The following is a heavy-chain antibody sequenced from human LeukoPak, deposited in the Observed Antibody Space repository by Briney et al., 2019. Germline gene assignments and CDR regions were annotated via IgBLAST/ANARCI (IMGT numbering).Heavy chain of an antibody. CDR3: IMSSHRYCSTTNCPLDY. Sequence: GGSLRLSCAASGFTFSSYGMHWVRQAPGKGLEWVAVISYDGSNKYYADSVKGRFTISRDNSKNTLYLQMNSLRAEDTAVYYCIMSSHRYCSTTNCPLDYWGQGTLVTVSP. CDR2: ISYDGSNK. D-gene: IGHD2-2*01. CDR1: GFTFSSYG. J-gene: IGHJ4*02. V-gene: IGHV3-30*03.